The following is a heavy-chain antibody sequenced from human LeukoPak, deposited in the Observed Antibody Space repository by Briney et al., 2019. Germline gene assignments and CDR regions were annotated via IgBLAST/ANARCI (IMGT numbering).Heavy chain of an antibody. D-gene: IGHD2/OR15-2a*01. CDR2: IYYSGST. J-gene: IGHJ4*02. Sequence: PSETLSLTCTVSCGSISISSYFWRWIRQPPGKGLEWIGSIYYSGSTYYNPSLKSRVTISVDTSMNQFSLKLSSVTAADTAVYYCARNMVGETTFDYWGQGTLVAVSS. CDR1: CGSISISSYF. V-gene: IGHV4-39*01. CDR3: ARNMVGETTFDY.